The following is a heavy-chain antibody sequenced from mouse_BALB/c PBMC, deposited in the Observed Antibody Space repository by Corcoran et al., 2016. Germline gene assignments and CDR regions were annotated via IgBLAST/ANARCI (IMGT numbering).Heavy chain of an antibody. Sequence: QIQLVQSGPELKKPGETVKISCKASGYTFTNYGMNWVKQAPGKGLKWMGWINTYTGEPTYADDFKGRFAFSLETSASTAYLQINNLKNEDTATYFCAITTVVASYWYFDVWGAGTTVTVSS. CDR3: AITTVVASYWYFDV. D-gene: IGHD1-1*01. J-gene: IGHJ1*01. CDR1: GYTFTNYG. CDR2: INTYTGEP. V-gene: IGHV9-3-1*01.